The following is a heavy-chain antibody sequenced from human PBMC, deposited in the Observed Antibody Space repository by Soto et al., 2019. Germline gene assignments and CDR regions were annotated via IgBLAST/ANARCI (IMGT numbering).Heavy chain of an antibody. CDR1: GFTFSDAW. CDR3: TSHDATEQNFVPY. J-gene: IGHJ4*02. D-gene: IGHD1-7*01. CDR2: IKSKAYGGTA. V-gene: IGHV3-15*07. Sequence: EVQLVESGGGLVKPGGSLRLSCAASGFTFSDAWMNWARQAPGKGLEWVGRIKSKAYGGTADYSAPVRGRFTISRDDSTATMYLQMNSLETEDTGVYYCTSHDATEQNFVPYGGQGTLVTVSS.